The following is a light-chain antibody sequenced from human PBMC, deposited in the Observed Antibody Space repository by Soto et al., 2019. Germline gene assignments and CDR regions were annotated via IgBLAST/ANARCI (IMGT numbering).Light chain of an antibody. V-gene: IGKV1-17*01. J-gene: IGKJ1*01. CDR2: GAS. Sequence: DIQMTQSPSSLSASVGDRVTITCRASQGIRSHLGWYQQKPGKAPQRLIYGASTLQAGVPSRFSGSGSGTEFTLTISSLQPEDFATYYCLQNDNFPRTFGQETKVEIK. CDR1: QGIRSH. CDR3: LQNDNFPRT.